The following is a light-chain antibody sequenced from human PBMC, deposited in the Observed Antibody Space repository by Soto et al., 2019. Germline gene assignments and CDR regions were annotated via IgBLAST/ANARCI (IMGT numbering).Light chain of an antibody. CDR2: DAS. V-gene: IGKV3-11*01. CDR3: QQRSNWPRT. CDR1: QSVTKY. J-gene: IGKJ1*01. Sequence: EIVLTQSPATLSLSPGERATLSCRASQSVTKYLAWYQQKPGQAPRLLIYDASNRATGIPARFSGSGSGTDFTLTIISLEPEDFVVYYCQQRSNWPRTFGQGTKVEIK.